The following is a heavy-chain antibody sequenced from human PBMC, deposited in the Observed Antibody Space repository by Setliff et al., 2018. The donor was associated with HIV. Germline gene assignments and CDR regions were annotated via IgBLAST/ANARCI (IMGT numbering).Heavy chain of an antibody. D-gene: IGHD6-13*01. CDR3: ARLAGQRTIAAADYFFDF. CDR1: GGSISSRTYY. V-gene: IGHV4-39*01. CDR2: IYHSGSS. Sequence: PSETLSLTCSVSGGSISSRTYYWGWIRQPPGKGLEWIGSIYHSGSSYYSPSLKSRVTLFLDTSKNQFSLTLNSLTAADTAVYYCARLAGQRTIAAADYFFDFWGQGALVTVSS. J-gene: IGHJ4*02.